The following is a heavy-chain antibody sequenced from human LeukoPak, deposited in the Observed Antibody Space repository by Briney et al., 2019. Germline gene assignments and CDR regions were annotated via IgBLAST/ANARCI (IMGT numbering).Heavy chain of an antibody. D-gene: IGHD6-13*01. Sequence: GGSLRLSCAASGFTVGSNYMSWVRQAPGKGLEWVSVIYSGGSTYYADSVKGRFTISRDNSKNTLYLQMNSLRAEDTAVYYCARDRVSAAAAGTGPYYYYMDVWGKGTTVTISS. CDR3: ARDRVSAAAAGTGPYYYYMDV. CDR2: IYSGGST. CDR1: GFTVGSNY. V-gene: IGHV3-53*01. J-gene: IGHJ6*03.